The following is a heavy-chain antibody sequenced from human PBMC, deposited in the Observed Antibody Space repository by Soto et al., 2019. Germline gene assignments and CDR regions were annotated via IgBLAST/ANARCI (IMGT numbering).Heavy chain of an antibody. D-gene: IGHD4-17*01. CDR2: ISASGGST. V-gene: IGHV3-23*01. CDR1: GFIFRNYA. J-gene: IGHJ3*02. Sequence: GGSLRLSCATSGFIFRNYAMSWVRQAPGKGPEWVSGISASGGSTYYSDSVKGRFTISSDYSKSTVYLQMNSLRAEDTAIYYCAKDHNGDYVGGFDMWGQGTMVTVSS. CDR3: AKDHNGDYVGGFDM.